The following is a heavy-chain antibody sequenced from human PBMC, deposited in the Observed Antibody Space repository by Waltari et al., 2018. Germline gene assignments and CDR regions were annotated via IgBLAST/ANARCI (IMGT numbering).Heavy chain of an antibody. Sequence: QVQLVQSGAEVKKPGAHVKGSLKASGYTLTSPDINLCRQATGQGLEWMGWMNPNSGNTGYAQKFQGRVTITRNTSISTAYMELSSLRSEDTAVYYCARAHSGYDFDYWGQGTLVTVSS. J-gene: IGHJ4*02. V-gene: IGHV1-8*03. CDR1: GYTLTSPD. CDR3: ARAHSGYDFDY. D-gene: IGHD5-12*01. CDR2: MNPNSGNT.